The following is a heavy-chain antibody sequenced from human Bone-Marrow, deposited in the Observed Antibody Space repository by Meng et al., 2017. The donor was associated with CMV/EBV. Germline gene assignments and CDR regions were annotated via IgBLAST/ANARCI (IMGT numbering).Heavy chain of an antibody. CDR1: GFTFSSYA. V-gene: IGHV3-7*01. J-gene: IGHJ4*02. CDR2: IKQDGSEK. D-gene: IGHD1-26*01. CDR3: ARGLGAPDY. Sequence: GESLKISCAASGFTFSSYAMSWVRQAPGKGLEWVANIKQDGSEKNYVDSVQGRFTISRDNAKNSLYVEMNSLRVEDTGVYYCARGLGAPDYWGQGTLVTVSS.